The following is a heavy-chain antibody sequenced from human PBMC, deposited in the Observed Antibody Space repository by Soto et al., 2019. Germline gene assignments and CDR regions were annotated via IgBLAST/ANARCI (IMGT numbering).Heavy chain of an antibody. V-gene: IGHV3-33*08. CDR1: GFNFKTYG. CDR2: IWSDGNNK. D-gene: IGHD4-4*01. J-gene: IGHJ6*02. Sequence: GGSLRLSCATSGFNFKTYGMSWVRLAPGQGLEWVAVIWSDGNNKYYGDSVKGRFTISRDNSKNTLFLQLNSLRVDDTAVYYCARDRPQYSFNEMDVWGQGTTVTVSS. CDR3: ARDRPQYSFNEMDV.